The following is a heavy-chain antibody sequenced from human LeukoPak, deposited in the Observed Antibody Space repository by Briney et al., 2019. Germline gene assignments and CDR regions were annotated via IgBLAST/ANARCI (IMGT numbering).Heavy chain of an antibody. CDR2: ISAYNGNT. D-gene: IGHD1-26*01. CDR1: GYTFTSYG. Sequence: ASVKVSCKASGYTFTSYGISWVRQAPGQGLEWMGWISAYNGNTNYVQKLQGRVTMTTDTSTSTAYMELRSLRSNDAAVYYCARDGRWELLGDYWGQGTLVTVSS. CDR3: ARDGRWELLGDY. J-gene: IGHJ4*02. V-gene: IGHV1-18*01.